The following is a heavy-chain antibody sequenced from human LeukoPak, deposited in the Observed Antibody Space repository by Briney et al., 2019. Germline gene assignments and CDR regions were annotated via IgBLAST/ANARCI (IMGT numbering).Heavy chain of an antibody. V-gene: IGHV3-7*01. CDR3: ATGVYYFDN. CDR2: INEVGSEI. D-gene: IGHD2-8*01. CDR1: GFIFNDYW. Sequence: GGSLRLPCAASGFIFNDYWMSWVRQAPNKGLEWVANINEVGSEIYYLDSVKGRFTISRDNAKNSLYLQMNSLRAEDTAVYYCATGVYYFDNWGQGTLVTVSS. J-gene: IGHJ4*02.